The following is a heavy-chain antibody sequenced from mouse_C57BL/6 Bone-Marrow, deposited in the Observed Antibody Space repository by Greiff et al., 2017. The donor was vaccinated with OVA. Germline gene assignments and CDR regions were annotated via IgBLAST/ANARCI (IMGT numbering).Heavy chain of an antibody. Sequence: EVMLVESGEGLVKPGGSLKLSCAASGFTFSSYGMSWVRQTPDKRLEWVATISSGGSYTYYPDSVKGRFTISRDNAKNTLYLQMSSLKSEDTAMYYCARPFYYYGSSPWFAYWGQGTLVTVSA. V-gene: IGHV5-6*03. CDR3: ARPFYYYGSSPWFAY. CDR2: ISSGGSYT. CDR1: GFTFSSYG. D-gene: IGHD1-1*01. J-gene: IGHJ3*01.